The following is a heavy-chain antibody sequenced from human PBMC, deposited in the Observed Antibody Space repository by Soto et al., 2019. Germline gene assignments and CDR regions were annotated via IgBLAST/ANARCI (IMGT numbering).Heavy chain of an antibody. Sequence: QVQLQQWGAGLLKPSETLSLTCAVYGGSFSGYYWSWIRQPPGKGLEWIGEINHSGSTNYNPSLKSRVTISVDTSKNQVSLELSSVAAEDTAVYYCARGATRIAAACRFDYWGQGSLVTVSS. D-gene: IGHD6-13*01. CDR3: ARGATRIAAACRFDY. CDR2: INHSGST. V-gene: IGHV4-34*01. CDR1: GGSFSGYY. J-gene: IGHJ4*02.